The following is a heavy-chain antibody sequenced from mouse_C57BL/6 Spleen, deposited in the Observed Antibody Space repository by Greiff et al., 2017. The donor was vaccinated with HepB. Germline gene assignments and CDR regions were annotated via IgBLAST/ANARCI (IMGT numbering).Heavy chain of an antibody. V-gene: IGHV1-69*01. CDR2: IDPSDSYT. Sequence: VQLQQSGAELVMPGASVKLSCKASGYTFTSYWMHWVKQRPGQGLEWIGEIDPSDSYTNSNQKFKGKSTLTVDKSSSTAYMQLSSLTSEDSAVYYFARVMVLRYYFDYWGQGTTLTVSS. CDR1: GYTFTSYW. CDR3: ARVMVLRYYFDY. D-gene: IGHD1-1*01. J-gene: IGHJ2*01.